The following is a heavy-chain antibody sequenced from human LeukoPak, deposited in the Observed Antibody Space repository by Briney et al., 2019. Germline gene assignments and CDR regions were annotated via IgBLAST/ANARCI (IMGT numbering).Heavy chain of an antibody. CDR3: ARAVVVPAADYYYMDV. CDR2: IYTSGST. CDR1: GGSISSYY. J-gene: IGHJ6*03. D-gene: IGHD2-2*01. V-gene: IGHV4-4*07. Sequence: SETLSLTCTVSGGSISSYYWSWIRQPAGKGLEWIGRIYTSGSTNYNPSLKSRVTMSVDTSKNQFSLKLSSVTAADTAVYYCARAVVVPAADYYYMDVWGKGTTVTVSS.